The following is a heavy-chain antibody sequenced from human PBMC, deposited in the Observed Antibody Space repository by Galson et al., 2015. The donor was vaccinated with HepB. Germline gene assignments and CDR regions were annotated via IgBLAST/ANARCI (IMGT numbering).Heavy chain of an antibody. CDR1: GGSISSGSYY. V-gene: IGHV4-61*02. CDR2: IYTSGST. Sequence: QVQLQESGPGLVKPSQTLSLTCTVSGGSISSGSYYWSWIRQPAGKGLEWIGRIYTSGSTNYDPSLKSRVPISVDTSKNQFSLKLSSVTAADTAVYYCARQPRYSYGYYDYWGQGTLVTVSS. CDR3: ARQPRYSYGYYDY. J-gene: IGHJ4*02. D-gene: IGHD5-18*01.